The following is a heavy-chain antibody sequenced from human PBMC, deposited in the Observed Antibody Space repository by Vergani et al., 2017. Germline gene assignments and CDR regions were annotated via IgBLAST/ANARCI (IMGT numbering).Heavy chain of an antibody. V-gene: IGHV1-8*02. CDR3: ARGVLDSKYRHNWFGP. CDR2: MNPKSGNT. CDR1: GDTFNNYA. D-gene: IGHD3/OR15-3a*01. Sequence: QVLLVQSGAEVKKPGSSVKVSCKASGDTFNNYAISWVRLATGQGLEWMGWMNPKSGNTAYAAKFQGRITMTRDSSTDTAYMEMKSLRSEDTAIYFCARGVLDSKYRHNWFGPWGQGTVVTVSS. J-gene: IGHJ5*02.